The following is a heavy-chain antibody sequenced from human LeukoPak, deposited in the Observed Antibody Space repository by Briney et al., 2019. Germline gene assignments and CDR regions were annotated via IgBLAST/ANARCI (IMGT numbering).Heavy chain of an antibody. CDR2: ITHSGSTI. CDR1: GFTFSSYE. V-gene: IGHV3-48*03. CDR3: ARDLRGGTHYD. D-gene: IGHD3-16*01. J-gene: IGHJ4*02. Sequence: SGGSLRLSCAASGFTFSSYEMNWVREAPGKGLEWVSYITHSGSTIYHADFVKGRFHISRHNAKTSLYLQMRSLRAEDTAVYYCARDLRGGTHYDWGQGTLVTVSS.